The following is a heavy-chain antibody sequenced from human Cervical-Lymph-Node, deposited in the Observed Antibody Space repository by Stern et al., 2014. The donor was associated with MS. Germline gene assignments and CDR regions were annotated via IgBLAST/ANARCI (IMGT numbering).Heavy chain of an antibody. J-gene: IGHJ4*02. CDR2: INTATGKP. CDR3: AREDYDMAPDF. V-gene: IGHV7-4-1*02. Sequence: VQLVESGSELKKPGASVQVSCKGSGYRFTTRAMNWARQAPGQGLEWMGWINTATGKPTYAQGFTGRFVFSLDTSINTAYLQISSLKAEDTAVYYCAREDYDMAPDFWGQGTLVTVSS. D-gene: IGHD3-16*01. CDR1: GYRFTTRA.